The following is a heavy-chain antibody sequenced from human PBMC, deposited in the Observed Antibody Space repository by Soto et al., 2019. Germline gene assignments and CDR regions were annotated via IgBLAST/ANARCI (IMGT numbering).Heavy chain of an antibody. CDR3: VRGVDSSFEY. CDR1: GDSVASNRAT. Sequence: QTLSLTCVISGDSVASNRATWNWVRQSPSRGLEWLGRTYYRSKWKNDYALSVNSRITINPDTSKNQLSLQLSSVTPADTAIYDGVRGVDSSFEYWGQRTLVTVAS. V-gene: IGHV6-1*01. CDR2: TYYRSKWKN. D-gene: IGHD6-13*01. J-gene: IGHJ4*02.